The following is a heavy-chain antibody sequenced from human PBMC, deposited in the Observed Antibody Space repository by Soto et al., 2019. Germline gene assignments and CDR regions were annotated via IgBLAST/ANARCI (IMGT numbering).Heavy chain of an antibody. CDR3: ARIAAESDFAMDV. CDR1: GYIFTTYI. D-gene: IGHD6-25*01. CDR2: IRAYNGDT. J-gene: IGHJ6*02. Sequence: QVQLVQSGAEVKKPGASLKVSCKASGYIFTTYIITWVRQAPGQGLEWMGWIRAYNGDTTYPQKVQGRVTRTRETSTSTAYMELRSLRSDDTAVSYCARIAAESDFAMDVWGQGTTVTVSS. V-gene: IGHV1-18*01.